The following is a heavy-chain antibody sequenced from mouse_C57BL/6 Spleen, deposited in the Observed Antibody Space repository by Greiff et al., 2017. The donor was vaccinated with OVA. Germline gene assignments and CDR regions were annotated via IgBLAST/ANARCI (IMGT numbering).Heavy chain of an antibody. J-gene: IGHJ3*01. Sequence: EVMLVESGGGLVQPKGSLKLSCAASGFTFNTYAMHWVRQAPGKGLEWVARLSSKCSNYATYYADSVKDSFTIYRDVSRSMLYLQMNNLKTEDTAMDYCVRDHDGYYPAWFAYWGQGTLVTVSA. D-gene: IGHD2-3*01. V-gene: IGHV10-3*01. CDR3: VRDHDGYYPAWFAY. CDR2: LSSKCSNYAT. CDR1: GFTFNTYA.